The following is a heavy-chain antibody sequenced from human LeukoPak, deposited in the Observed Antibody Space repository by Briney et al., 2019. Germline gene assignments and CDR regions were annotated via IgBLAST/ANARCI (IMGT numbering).Heavy chain of an antibody. Sequence: GGSLRLSCAASGFTFSSYSMNWVRQAPGKGLEWVSIISSSSSYIYYADSVKGRFTISRDNAKNSLYLQMNSLRAEDTAVYYCARGIRYDSSGSVYWGQGTLVTVSS. D-gene: IGHD3-22*01. CDR3: ARGIRYDSSGSVY. V-gene: IGHV3-21*01. J-gene: IGHJ4*02. CDR1: GFTFSSYS. CDR2: ISSSSSYI.